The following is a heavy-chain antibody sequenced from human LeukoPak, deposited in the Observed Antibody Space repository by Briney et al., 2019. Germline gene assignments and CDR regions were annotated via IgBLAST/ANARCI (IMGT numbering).Heavy chain of an antibody. CDR1: GYTFTSYG. D-gene: IGHD1-26*01. CDR2: ISAYNGNT. CDR3: ATYSGSYSIYYYYMDV. V-gene: IGHV1-18*01. Sequence: ASVKVSCKASGYTFTSYGISWVRQAPGQGLEWMGWISAYNGNTNYAQKLQGRVTMTTDTSTSTAYMELRSLRSDDTAVYYCATYSGSYSIYYYYMDVWGKGTTVTVSS. J-gene: IGHJ6*03.